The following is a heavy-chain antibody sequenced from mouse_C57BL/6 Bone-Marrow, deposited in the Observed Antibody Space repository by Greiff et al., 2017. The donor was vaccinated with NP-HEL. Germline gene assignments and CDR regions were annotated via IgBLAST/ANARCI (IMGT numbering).Heavy chain of an antibody. CDR1: GYTFTDYY. D-gene: IGHD1-1*02. J-gene: IGHJ4*01. CDR2: INPYNGGT. Sequence: EVQLQQSGPVLVKPGASVKMSCKASGYTFTDYYMNWVKQSHGKSLEWIGVINPYNGGTSYNQKFKGKAILTVDKSSSTAYMELNSLTSEDSAVYYCARHLWDAMDYWGQGTSVTVSS. V-gene: IGHV1-19*01. CDR3: ARHLWDAMDY.